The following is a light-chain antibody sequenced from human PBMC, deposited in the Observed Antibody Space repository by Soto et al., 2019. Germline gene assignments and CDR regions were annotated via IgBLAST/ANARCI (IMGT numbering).Light chain of an antibody. CDR2: KAS. CDR1: QSISSW. Sequence: DIQMTQSPSTLSASVGDRVTITCRASQSISSWLAWYQQKPGKAPKLLIYKASSLESGVPSRLSGSGSGTEFTLTISNLQPDDFATYYCQQYNSYPYTFGQGTKLEIK. V-gene: IGKV1-5*03. J-gene: IGKJ2*01. CDR3: QQYNSYPYT.